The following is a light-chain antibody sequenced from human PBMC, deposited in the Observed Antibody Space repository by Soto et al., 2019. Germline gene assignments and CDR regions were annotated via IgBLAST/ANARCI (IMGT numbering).Light chain of an antibody. J-gene: IGKJ1*01. CDR2: DAS. CDR3: KQYNTYPWT. V-gene: IGKV1-5*01. CDR1: QYISRL. Sequence: DIQMTQSPSTLSASVGDRVTVTCRASQYISRLLAWYQQKAGKAPELLMYDASTLKSGVPSRFSGSGSGTEFTLTISSLQPDDFATYYCKQYNTYPWTFGQGTKVEIK.